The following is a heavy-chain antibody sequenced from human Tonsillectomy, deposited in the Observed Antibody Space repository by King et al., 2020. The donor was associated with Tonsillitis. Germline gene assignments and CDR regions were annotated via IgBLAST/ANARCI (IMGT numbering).Heavy chain of an antibody. CDR1: GFTFSSYG. J-gene: IGHJ4*02. D-gene: IGHD6-13*01. CDR2: IRYDGNNK. V-gene: IGHV3-30*02. CDR3: AGEAGSWFSDY. Sequence: VQLVESGGGVVQPGGSLRISCAASGFTFSSYGMHWVRQAPGKGLEWVAFIRYDGNNKYYADSVKGRFAISRDNSKNTLYLQMNSLRADDTAVYYCAGEAGSWFSDYWGQGTLVTVSS.